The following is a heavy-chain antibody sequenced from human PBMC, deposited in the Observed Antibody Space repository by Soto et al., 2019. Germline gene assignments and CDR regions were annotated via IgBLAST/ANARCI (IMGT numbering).Heavy chain of an antibody. V-gene: IGHV1-46*03. CDR2: INPSGDTT. CDR1: AYTFTTYY. CDR3: AADPPNKENDACDI. Sequence: QVQLVQSGAEVKKPGASVKVSCKASAYTFTTYYMHWVRQAPGQGLEWMGIINPSGDTTIYAQNFQDRFTMTRDTSTSTVYMELSSLRSEDTAMYYCAADPPNKENDACDIWGQGTMVTVSS. J-gene: IGHJ3*02.